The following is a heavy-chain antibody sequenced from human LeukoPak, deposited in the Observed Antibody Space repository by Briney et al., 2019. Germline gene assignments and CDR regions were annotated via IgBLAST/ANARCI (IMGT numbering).Heavy chain of an antibody. V-gene: IGHV4-39*07. CDR3: ARDVRFGELISWFDP. CDR2: IYYSGST. CDR1: GGSISSSSYY. J-gene: IGHJ5*02. D-gene: IGHD3-10*01. Sequence: SETLSLTCTVSGGSISSSSYYWGWIRQPPGKGLEWIGSIYYSGSTYYNPSLKSRVTISVDTSKNQFSLKLSSVTAADTAVYYCARDVRFGELISWFDPWGQGTLVTVSS.